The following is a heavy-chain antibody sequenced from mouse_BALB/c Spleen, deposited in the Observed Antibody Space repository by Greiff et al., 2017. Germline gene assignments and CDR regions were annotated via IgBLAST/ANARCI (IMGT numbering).Heavy chain of an antibody. Sequence: VQLQQSGAELVKPGASVKLSCKASGYTFTSYYMYWVKQRPGQGLEWIGEINPSNGGTNFNEKFKSKATLTVDKSSSTAYMQLSSLTSEDSAVYYCARGNWSWFAYWGQGTLVTVSA. J-gene: IGHJ3*01. D-gene: IGHD4-1*01. CDR2: INPSNGGT. CDR3: ARGNWSWFAY. V-gene: IGHV1S81*02. CDR1: GYTFTSYY.